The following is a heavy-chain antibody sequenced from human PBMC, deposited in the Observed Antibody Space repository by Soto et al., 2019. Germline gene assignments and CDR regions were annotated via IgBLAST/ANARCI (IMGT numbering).Heavy chain of an antibody. J-gene: IGHJ4*02. CDR3: ARDAGSWGY. CDR2: ISSSSSTI. CDR1: GFTFSDYS. V-gene: IGHV3-48*02. Sequence: EVQLVESGGGLVQPGGSLRLSCAASGFTFSDYSMDWVRQAPGKGLEWVSYISSSSSTIYYADSGKGRFTISRDNGKNSLYLQMNILRDEDTAVYYCARDAGSWGYWCQGTLVTVSS. D-gene: IGHD3-10*01.